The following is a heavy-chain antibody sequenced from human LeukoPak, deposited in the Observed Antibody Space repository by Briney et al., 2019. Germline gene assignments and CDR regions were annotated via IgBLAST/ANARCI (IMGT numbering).Heavy chain of an antibody. CDR3: ASSYSSSWYVDY. Sequence: GGSLRLSCAASGFTFSSYGMHWDRQAPGKGLEWVAVISYDGSNKYYADSVKGRFTISRDNSKNTLYLQMNSLRAEDTAVYYCASSYSSSWYVDYWGQGTLVTVSS. V-gene: IGHV3-30*03. CDR1: GFTFSSYG. D-gene: IGHD6-13*01. CDR2: ISYDGSNK. J-gene: IGHJ4*02.